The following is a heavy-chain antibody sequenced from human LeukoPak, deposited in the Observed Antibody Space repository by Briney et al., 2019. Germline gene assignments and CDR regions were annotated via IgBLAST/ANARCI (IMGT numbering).Heavy chain of an antibody. J-gene: IGHJ4*02. V-gene: IGHV3-30*18. CDR3: AKDEVGRYCSSTSCYSRFDY. Sequence: GGSLRLFCAASGFNFSNYAMHWVRQAPGKGLEWVAVISFAGNGEFYADSVKGRFAISRDNSKNTLYLQMNSLRTEDTAMYYCAKDEVGRYCSSTSCYSRFDYWGQGTLVTVSS. D-gene: IGHD2-2*02. CDR1: GFNFSNYA. CDR2: ISFAGNGE.